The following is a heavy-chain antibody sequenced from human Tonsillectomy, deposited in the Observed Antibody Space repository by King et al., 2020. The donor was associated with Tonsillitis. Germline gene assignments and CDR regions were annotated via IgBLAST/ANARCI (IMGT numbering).Heavy chain of an antibody. CDR3: AREARAVYYYILTGYYVGFGH. D-gene: IGHD3-9*01. J-gene: IGHJ4*02. CDR2: INPNSGDT. V-gene: IGHV1-2*02. CDR1: GYTFTGYY. Sequence: QLVQSGAEVKKPGASVKVSCKASGYTFTGYYMQWVRQAPGQGLEWMGWINPNSGDTNCAQKFQGRVTMTRDTSINTAYMELSRLTSDDTAVYYCAREARAVYYYILTGYYVGFGHWGQGTLVTVSS.